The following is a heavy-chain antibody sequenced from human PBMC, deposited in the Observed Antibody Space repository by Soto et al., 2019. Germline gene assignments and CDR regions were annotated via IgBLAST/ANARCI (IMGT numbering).Heavy chain of an antibody. Sequence: PGGSLRLSCAASRFTFSSYWMHWVRQAPGEGLVWVSRINGDGSDTGYADSVKGRFTISRDNAKNTLYLQMNSLRAEDTAVYFCAREGMGFSNWFDPSGQGTMVTVYS. CDR1: RFTFSSYW. D-gene: IGHD2-8*01. V-gene: IGHV3-74*01. CDR3: AREGMGFSNWFDP. J-gene: IGHJ5*02. CDR2: INGDGSDT.